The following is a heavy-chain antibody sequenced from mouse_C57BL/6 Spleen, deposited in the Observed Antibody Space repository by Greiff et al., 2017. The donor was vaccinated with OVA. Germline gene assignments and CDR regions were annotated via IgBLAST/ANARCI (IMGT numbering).Heavy chain of an antibody. CDR2: INPNYGGT. CDR1: GYTFTDYY. CDR3: ARSLIYYYGSSLDY. J-gene: IGHJ2*01. Sequence: VQLQQSGPELVKPGASVKISCKASGYTFTDYYMNWVKQSHGKSLEWIGDINPNYGGTSYNQKFKGKATLTVDKSSSTAYMELRSLTSEDSAVYYCARSLIYYYGSSLDYWGQGTTLTVSS. V-gene: IGHV1-26*01. D-gene: IGHD1-1*01.